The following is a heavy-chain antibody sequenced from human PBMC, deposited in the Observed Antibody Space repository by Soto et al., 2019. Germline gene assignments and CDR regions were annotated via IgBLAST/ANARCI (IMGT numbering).Heavy chain of an antibody. D-gene: IGHD6-13*01. J-gene: IGHJ4*02. Sequence: QVQLVESGGGVVQPGWSLTLSCSASGFTFSNYGIHWVRQAPGKGLEWVAVVSSDGYTKYYADSLKGRFTISRDNSRNTLYLQMNSLSEQDTGTYYCEKEPTIAAVNFDYWGRGTLVIVSS. V-gene: IGHV3-30*18. CDR2: VSSDGYTK. CDR1: GFTFSNYG. CDR3: EKEPTIAAVNFDY.